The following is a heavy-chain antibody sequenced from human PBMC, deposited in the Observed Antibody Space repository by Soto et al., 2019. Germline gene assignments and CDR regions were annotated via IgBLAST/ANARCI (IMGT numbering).Heavy chain of an antibody. CDR1: GGTFSSYA. D-gene: IGHD2-2*02. Sequence: ASVKVSCKASGGTFSSYAISWLRQAPGQGLEWMGGIIPIFGTANHAQKFQGRVTITAHESTSTAYMELRSLRSEDTAVYYSAKEPINPNIIVVPAAIGGGQKTDYCYYGMDVWGQGTTVTVSS. J-gene: IGHJ6*02. CDR2: IIPIFGTA. CDR3: AKEPINPNIIVVPAAIGGGQKTDYCYYGMDV. V-gene: IGHV1-69*13.